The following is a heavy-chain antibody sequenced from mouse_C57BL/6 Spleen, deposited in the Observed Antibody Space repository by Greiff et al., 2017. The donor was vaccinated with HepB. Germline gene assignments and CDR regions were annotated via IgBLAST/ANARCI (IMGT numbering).Heavy chain of an antibody. Sequence: EVKLMESGPGLVKPSQSLSLTCSVTGYSITSGYYWNWIRQFPGNKLEWMGYISYDGSNNYNPSLKNRISITRDTSKNQFFLKLNSVTTEDTATYYCARAGDYGSSSDYWGQGTTLTVSS. D-gene: IGHD1-1*01. CDR1: GYSITSGYY. V-gene: IGHV3-6*01. CDR3: ARAGDYGSSSDY. CDR2: ISYDGSN. J-gene: IGHJ2*01.